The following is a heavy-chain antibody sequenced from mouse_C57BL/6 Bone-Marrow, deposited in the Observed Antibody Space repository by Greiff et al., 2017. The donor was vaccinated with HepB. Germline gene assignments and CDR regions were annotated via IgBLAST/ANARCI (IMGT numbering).Heavy chain of an antibody. D-gene: IGHD1-1*01. CDR2: ISNGGGST. V-gene: IGHV5-12*01. CDR3: ARGITTVVEGYFDV. CDR1: GFTFSDYY. Sequence: EVKVEESGGGLVQPGGSLKLSCAASGFTFSDYYMYWVRQTPEKRLEWVAYISNGGGSTYYPDTVKGRFTISRDNAKNTLYLQRSRLKSEDTAMYYCARGITTVVEGYFDVWGTGTTVTVSS. J-gene: IGHJ1*03.